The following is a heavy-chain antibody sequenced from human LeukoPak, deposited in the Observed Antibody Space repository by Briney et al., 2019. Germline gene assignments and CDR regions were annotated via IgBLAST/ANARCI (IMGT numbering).Heavy chain of an antibody. V-gene: IGHV1-2*02. D-gene: IGHD1-26*01. CDR3: ARDGWDIISLDP. CDR1: GYTFTGYY. CDR2: INPNSGGT. Sequence: RASVKVSCKASGYTFTGYYMHWVRQAPGQGLEWMGWINPNSGGTNYAQKFQGRVTMTRDTSISTAYMELSRPRSDDTAVYYCARDGWDIISLDPWGQGTLVTVSS. J-gene: IGHJ5*02.